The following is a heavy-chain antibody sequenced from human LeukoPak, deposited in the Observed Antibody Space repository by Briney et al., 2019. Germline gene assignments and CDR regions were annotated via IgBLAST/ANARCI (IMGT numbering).Heavy chain of an antibody. D-gene: IGHD1-14*01. J-gene: IGHJ6*04. Sequence: QAGGSLRLSCAASGFTFSSYGMHWVRQAPGKGLEWVAVISYDGSNKYYADSVKGRFTISRDNSKNTLYLQMNSLRAEDTAVYYCAKDDTHKVLTYYYYYYYGMDVWGKGTTVTVSS. CDR2: ISYDGSNK. CDR1: GFTFSSYG. V-gene: IGHV3-30*18. CDR3: AKDDTHKVLTYYYYYYYGMDV.